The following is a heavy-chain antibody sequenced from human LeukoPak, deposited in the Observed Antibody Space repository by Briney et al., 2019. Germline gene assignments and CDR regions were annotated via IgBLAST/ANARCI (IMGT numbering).Heavy chain of an antibody. CDR3: ARYLVDQQLGISWFDP. Sequence: FSVNVSCKASGGTFSSYATSWVRQAPGQGREWIGRIIPILGISTYAQKFQGRVTRTADKSTSRAYLELSSLRSEDTAVYYCARYLVDQQLGISWFDPWGQGTLVTVSS. CDR2: IIPILGIS. J-gene: IGHJ5*02. V-gene: IGHV1-69*04. CDR1: GGTFSSYA. D-gene: IGHD6-13*01.